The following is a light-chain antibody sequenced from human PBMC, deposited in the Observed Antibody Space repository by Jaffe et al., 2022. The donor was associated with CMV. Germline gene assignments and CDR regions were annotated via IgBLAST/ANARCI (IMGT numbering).Light chain of an antibody. V-gene: IGLV3-1*01. J-gene: IGLJ2*01. CDR1: RLGDKS. Sequence: SYDLTQPHSVSVSPGHTATITCSGDRLGDKSVSWFQQKPGQPPILVIYQTTKRPSRIPERFSGSNSGNTATLTLSGTQDVDEADYYCQVWDRTSWIFGGGTKLTVL. CDR2: QTT. CDR3: QVWDRTSWI.